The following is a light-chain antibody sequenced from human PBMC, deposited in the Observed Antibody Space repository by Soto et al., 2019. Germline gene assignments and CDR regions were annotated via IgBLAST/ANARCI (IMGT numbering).Light chain of an antibody. V-gene: IGLV2-14*01. J-gene: IGLJ1*01. Sequence: QSVLTQPASVSGSPGQSITISCTGTRSDVGGYNYVYWHQQHPGKAPKLMIYDVTNRPSGVSDRFSGSKSGNTASLTISGLQAEDEADYYRSSYTSSSTYVFGAGTKVTVL. CDR2: DVT. CDR1: RSDVGGYNY. CDR3: SSYTSSSTYV.